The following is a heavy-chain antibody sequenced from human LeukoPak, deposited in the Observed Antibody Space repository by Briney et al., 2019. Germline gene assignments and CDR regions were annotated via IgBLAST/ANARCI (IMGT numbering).Heavy chain of an antibody. CDR3: AINQYYYDSSGYYYFDY. D-gene: IGHD3-22*01. V-gene: IGHV3-48*04. J-gene: IGHJ4*02. CDR2: ISSSGSTI. Sequence: GGSLRLSCAASGFTFSSYSMNWVRQAPGKGLEWVSYISSSGSTIYYADSVKGRFTISRDNAKNSLYLQMNSLRAEDTAVYYCAINQYYYDSSGYYYFDYWGQGTLVTVSS. CDR1: GFTFSSYS.